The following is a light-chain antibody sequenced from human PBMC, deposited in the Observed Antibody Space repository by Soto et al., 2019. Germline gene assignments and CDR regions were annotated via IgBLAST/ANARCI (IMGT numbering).Light chain of an antibody. J-gene: IGKJ4*01. CDR3: QQRSNWRVT. CDR1: QSVNIY. CDR2: DAS. V-gene: IGKV3-11*01. Sequence: EIVLTQSPATLSLSPGEIATLSCSASQSVNIYLAWYQQKPGQAPRLLIYDASNRATGIPARFSGSGSGTDFTLTISSLEPEDIAVYYCQQRSNWRVTFGGGTKVDIK.